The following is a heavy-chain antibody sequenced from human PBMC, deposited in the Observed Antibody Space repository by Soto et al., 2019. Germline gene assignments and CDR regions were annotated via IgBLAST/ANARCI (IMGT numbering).Heavy chain of an antibody. CDR3: AKDYGDYTIDY. CDR2: IYHSGST. Sequence: PSETLYLTCAVSGYSIISGYYWGWIRQPPGKGLEWIGSIYHSGSTYYNPSLKSRVTISVDTSKNQFSLKLSSVTAADTAVYYCAKDYGDYTIDYWGQGTLVTVSS. CDR1: GYSIISGYY. V-gene: IGHV4-38-2*01. D-gene: IGHD4-17*01. J-gene: IGHJ4*02.